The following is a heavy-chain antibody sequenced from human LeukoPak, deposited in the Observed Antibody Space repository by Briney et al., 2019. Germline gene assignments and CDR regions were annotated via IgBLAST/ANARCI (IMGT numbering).Heavy chain of an antibody. CDR2: INQDGSDQ. D-gene: IGHD5-12*01. Sequence: GGSLRLSCAASGFTFSSFWMTWVRQAPGKGLEWVANINQDGSDQSSVDSVKGRFSISRDNAKNSLYLQMNSLRAEDTAVYYCAREVRASGYDRIDYWGQGTLVTVSS. CDR1: GFTFSSFW. J-gene: IGHJ4*02. CDR3: AREVRASGYDRIDY. V-gene: IGHV3-7*04.